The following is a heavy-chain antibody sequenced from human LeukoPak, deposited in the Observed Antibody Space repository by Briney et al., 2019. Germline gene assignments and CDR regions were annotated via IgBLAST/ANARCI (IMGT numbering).Heavy chain of an antibody. CDR1: GGTFSSYA. CDR2: IIPILDIA. V-gene: IGHV1-69*04. Sequence: ASVKVSCKASGGTFSSYAISWVRQAPGQGLEWMGRIIPILDIANYAQEFQGRVTITADKSTSTAYMELSSLRSEDTAVYYCAREDIVVVVAANWFDPWGQGTLVTVSS. J-gene: IGHJ5*02. D-gene: IGHD2-15*01. CDR3: AREDIVVVVAANWFDP.